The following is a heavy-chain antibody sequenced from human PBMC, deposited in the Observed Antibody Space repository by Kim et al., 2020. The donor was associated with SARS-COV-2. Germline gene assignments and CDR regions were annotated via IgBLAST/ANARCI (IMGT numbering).Heavy chain of an antibody. J-gene: IGHJ6*02. V-gene: IGHV1-58*02. Sequence: SVKVSCKASGFTFTSSAMQWVRQARGQRLEWIGWIVVGSGNTNYAQKFQERVTITRDMSTSTAYMELSSLRSEDTAVYYCAAPSPVYSGSSYYYYGMDVWGQGTTVTVSS. CDR1: GFTFTSSA. CDR3: AAPSPVYSGSSYYYYGMDV. CDR2: IVVGSGNT. D-gene: IGHD1-26*01.